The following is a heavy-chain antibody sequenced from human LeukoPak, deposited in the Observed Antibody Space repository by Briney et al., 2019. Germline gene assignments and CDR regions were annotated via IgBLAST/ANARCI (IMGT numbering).Heavy chain of an antibody. V-gene: IGHV3-66*02. CDR3: ASVNLGYYFDY. CDR2: IYSGGST. CDR1: GFTVSSNY. Sequence: PGGSLRLSCAASGFTVSSNYMSWVRQAPGKGLEWVSVIYSGGSTYYADSVKGRFTISRDSSKNTLYPQMNSLRAEDTAVYYCASVNLGYYFDYWGQGTLVTVSS. J-gene: IGHJ4*02.